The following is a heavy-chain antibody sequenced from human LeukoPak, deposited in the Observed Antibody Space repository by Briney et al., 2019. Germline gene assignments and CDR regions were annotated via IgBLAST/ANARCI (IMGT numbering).Heavy chain of an antibody. CDR3: AKSPYYDYVWGSYPPEDY. Sequence: GGSLRLSCAASGFTFSSYAMNWVRQAPEKGLEWISILTNNGANTWYADSVKGRFTISRDNSKNTLYLQMNSLRAEDTAVYYCAKSPYYDYVWGSYPPEDYWGQGTLVTVSS. J-gene: IGHJ4*02. D-gene: IGHD3-16*02. CDR1: GFTFSSYA. V-gene: IGHV3-23*01. CDR2: LTNNGANT.